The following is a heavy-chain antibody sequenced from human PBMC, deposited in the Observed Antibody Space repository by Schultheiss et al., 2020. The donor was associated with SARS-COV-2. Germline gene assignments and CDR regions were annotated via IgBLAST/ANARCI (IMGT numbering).Heavy chain of an antibody. CDR3: ARPRREGKDGMDV. CDR1: GYTFSDYG. Sequence: SVKVSCKASGYTFSDYGVSWVRQAPGQGLEWMGGIIPIFGTANYARKFQGRVTITADKSTSTAYMELSSLRSEDTAVYYCARPRREGKDGMDVWGQGTTVTVSS. V-gene: IGHV1-69*06. D-gene: IGHD4-23*01. J-gene: IGHJ6*02. CDR2: IIPIFGTA.